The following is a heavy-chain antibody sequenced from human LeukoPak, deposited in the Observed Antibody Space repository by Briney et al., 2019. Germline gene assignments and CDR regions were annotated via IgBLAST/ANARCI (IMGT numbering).Heavy chain of an antibody. V-gene: IGHV3-9*01. CDR3: ARERRDTIFGVVPPHDAFDI. CDR2: ISWNSGNI. J-gene: IGHJ3*02. CDR1: GFTIDDYD. Sequence: GGSLRLSCAASGFTIDDYDMHWVRQGPGKGLEWVSGISWNSGNIGYADSVKGRFTISRDNAKNSLYLQMNSLRAEDTAVYYCARERRDTIFGVVPPHDAFDIWGQGTMVTVSS. D-gene: IGHD3-3*01.